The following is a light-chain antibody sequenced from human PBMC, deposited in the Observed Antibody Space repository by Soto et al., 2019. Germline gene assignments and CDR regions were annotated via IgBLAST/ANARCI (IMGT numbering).Light chain of an antibody. CDR2: RAS. CDR1: QTISTW. Sequence: DIQMTQSPSTLSASVGDRVTITCRASQTISTWLAWYQHKPGKAPKLLIYRASNLDSGVPSRFSGSGSGTEFTLTISSLQPDDFATYYCQQYNSYWTFGQGTKVEIK. V-gene: IGKV1-5*03. J-gene: IGKJ1*01. CDR3: QQYNSYWT.